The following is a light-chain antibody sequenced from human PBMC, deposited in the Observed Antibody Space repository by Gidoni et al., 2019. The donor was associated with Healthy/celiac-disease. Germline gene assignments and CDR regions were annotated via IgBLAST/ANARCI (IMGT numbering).Light chain of an antibody. J-gene: IGKJ2*01. CDR1: QSVISSY. CDR3: QQYGSSPYT. CDR2: GAS. V-gene: IGKV3-20*01. Sequence: GLTQSPGTLSYSPGERATLSCGASQSVISSYLAWYQQKPGQAPRLLIYGASSRATGIPDRFSGSGSGTDFTLTISRLEPEDFAVYYCQQYGSSPYTFGQGTKLEIK.